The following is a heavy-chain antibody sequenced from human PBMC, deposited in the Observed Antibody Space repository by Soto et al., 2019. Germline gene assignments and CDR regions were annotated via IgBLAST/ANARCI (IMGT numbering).Heavy chain of an antibody. V-gene: IGHV4-39*01. CDR1: GGSISSSSYY. CDR2: IYYSGTT. Sequence: SETLSLTCTVSGGSISSSSYYWGWIRQPPGKGLEWIGSIYYSGTTYYNPPLKSRVTISVDTSKNQFSLRLSSVTAADTAVYYCARPNKAMGNGYYGMDVWGQGTTVTVSS. CDR3: ARPNKAMGNGYYGMDV. D-gene: IGHD5-18*01. J-gene: IGHJ6*02.